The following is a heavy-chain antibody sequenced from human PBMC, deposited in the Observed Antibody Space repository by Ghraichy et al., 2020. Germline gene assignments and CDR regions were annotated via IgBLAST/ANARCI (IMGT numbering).Heavy chain of an antibody. D-gene: IGHD3-3*01. CDR3: AKDSHRCDFWSGYLRGY. CDR1: GFTFDDYA. J-gene: IGHJ4*02. Sequence: GGSLRLSCAASGFTFDDYAMHWVRQAPGKGLEWVSLISGDGGSTYYADPVKGRFTISRDNSKNSLYLQMNSLRTEDTALYYCAKDSHRCDFWSGYLRGYWGQGTLVTVSS. CDR2: ISGDGGST. V-gene: IGHV3-43*02.